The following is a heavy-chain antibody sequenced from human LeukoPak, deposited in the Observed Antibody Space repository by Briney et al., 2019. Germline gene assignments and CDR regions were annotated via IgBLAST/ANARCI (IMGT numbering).Heavy chain of an antibody. D-gene: IGHD5-12*01. V-gene: IGHV3-7*01. Sequence: PGGSLRLSCAASGFTFSSYSMNWVRQAPGKGLEWVANIKQDGSVKYYVDSVKGRFTISRDNAKNLLYLQMNSLRAEDTTVYYCTRGGSPVGYEGWFDLWGQGTLVTVSS. CDR2: IKQDGSVK. CDR3: TRGGSPVGYEGWFDL. J-gene: IGHJ5*02. CDR1: GFTFSSYS.